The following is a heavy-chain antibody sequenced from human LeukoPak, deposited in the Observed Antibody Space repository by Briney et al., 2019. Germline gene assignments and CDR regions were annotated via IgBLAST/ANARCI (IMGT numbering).Heavy chain of an antibody. Sequence: GGSLRLSCAASGFTFSSYGMHWVRQAPGKGLEWVAFIRYDGSNKYYADSLKGRFTISRDNAKNSLYLQMNSLRAEDTAVYYCARVAKYYYGSETYYFFEHWGQGTPVTASS. J-gene: IGHJ4*02. CDR3: ARVAKYYYGSETYYFFEH. V-gene: IGHV3-30*02. CDR2: IRYDGSNK. CDR1: GFTFSSYG. D-gene: IGHD3-10*01.